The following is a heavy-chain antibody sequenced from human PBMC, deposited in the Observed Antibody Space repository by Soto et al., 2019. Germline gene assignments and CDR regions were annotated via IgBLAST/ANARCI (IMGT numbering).Heavy chain of an antibody. CDR3: ARGNDIVLMVYANNYYYYYMDV. D-gene: IGHD2-8*01. CDR1: GGSFCGYY. J-gene: IGHJ6*03. CDR2: INHSGST. Sequence: QVQLQQWGAGLLKPSETLSLTCAVYGGSFCGYYWSWIRQPPGKGLEWIGEINHSGSTNYNPSLNSRVTISVDTSKNQFSLKLSSVTAADTAVYYCARGNDIVLMVYANNYYYYYMDVWGKGTTVTVSS. V-gene: IGHV4-34*01.